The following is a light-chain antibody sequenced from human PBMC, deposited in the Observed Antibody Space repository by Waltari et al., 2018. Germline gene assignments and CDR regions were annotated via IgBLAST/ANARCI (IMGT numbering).Light chain of an antibody. Sequence: SSELPQPPSVSVSPGQTARITCPGDALPKKYAYWYQQKSGQAPVLVIYEDSKRPSGIPERFSGSSSGTMANLTISGAQVEDEADYYCYSTDSSGNLVVFGGGTKLTVL. J-gene: IGLJ2*01. CDR1: ALPKKY. CDR3: YSTDSSGNLVV. V-gene: IGLV3-10*01. CDR2: EDS.